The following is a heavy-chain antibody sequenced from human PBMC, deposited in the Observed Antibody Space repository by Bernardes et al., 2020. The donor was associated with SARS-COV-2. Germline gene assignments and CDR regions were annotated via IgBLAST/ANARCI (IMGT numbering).Heavy chain of an antibody. D-gene: IGHD3-22*01. J-gene: IGHJ4*02. CDR1: GGSISSYY. CDR2: IYYSGST. V-gene: IGHV4-59*01. CDR3: ARGPATYYYDSSGYFDY. Sequence: LSLTCTVSGGSISSYYWSWIRQPPGKGLEWIGYIYYSGSTNYNPSLKSRVTISVDTSKNQFSLKLSSVTAADTAVYYCARGPATYYYDSSGYFDYWGQGTLVTVSS.